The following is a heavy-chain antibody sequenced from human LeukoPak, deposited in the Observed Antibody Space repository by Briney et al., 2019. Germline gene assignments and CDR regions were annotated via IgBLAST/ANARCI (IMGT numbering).Heavy chain of an antibody. Sequence: GGSLRLSCAASGFTFSSYAMHWVRQAPGKGLEYVSAISSNGGSTYYANSVKGRFTISRDNSKNTLYLQMGSLRAEDMAVYYCARGRLYYYYMDVWGKGTTVTVSS. CDR1: GFTFSSYA. CDR3: ARGRLYYYYMDV. V-gene: IGHV3-64*01. J-gene: IGHJ6*03. D-gene: IGHD6-25*01. CDR2: ISSNGGST.